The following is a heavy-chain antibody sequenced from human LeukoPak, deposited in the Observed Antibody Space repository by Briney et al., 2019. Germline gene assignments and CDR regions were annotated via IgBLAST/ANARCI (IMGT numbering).Heavy chain of an antibody. CDR1: GGSFSGYY. D-gene: IGHD1-26*01. Sequence: TSETLSLTCAVYGGSFSGYYWSWIRQPPGKGLEWIGEINHSGSTNYNPSLKSRVTISVDKSKNQFSLKLSSVTAADTAVYYCARYSGSFNFDYWGQGTLVTVSS. V-gene: IGHV4-34*01. J-gene: IGHJ4*02. CDR2: INHSGST. CDR3: ARYSGSFNFDY.